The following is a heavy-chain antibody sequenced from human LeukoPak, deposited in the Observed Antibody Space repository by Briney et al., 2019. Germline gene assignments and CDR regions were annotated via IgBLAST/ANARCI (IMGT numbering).Heavy chain of an antibody. CDR2: VHGDGNNI. V-gene: IGHV3-74*01. CDR3: ARDCHMDSSSCFDY. Sequence: GGSLRLSCAASGFPFSSYAMYWVRQAPGEGLVWVSRVHGDGNNIGYADFVEGRFTISRDNAKNSLYLQMNSLRAEDTAVYYCARDCHMDSSSCFDYWGQGTLVTVSS. J-gene: IGHJ4*02. D-gene: IGHD6-6*01. CDR1: GFPFSSYA.